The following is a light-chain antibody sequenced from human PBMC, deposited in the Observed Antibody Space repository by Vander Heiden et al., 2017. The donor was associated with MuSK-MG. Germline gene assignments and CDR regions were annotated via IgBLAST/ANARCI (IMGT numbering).Light chain of an antibody. CDR1: QDINNY. Sequence: DIQMTQSPSSLSASVGDRVTITCQASQDINNYVNWYQQKPGKAPKLLIFDASNLHTGVPARFSGSGSGTDFTFTINSLQPEDFATYHCQQEDKVPHTFGQGTRLEIK. V-gene: IGKV1-33*01. CDR2: DAS. J-gene: IGKJ2*01. CDR3: QQEDKVPHT.